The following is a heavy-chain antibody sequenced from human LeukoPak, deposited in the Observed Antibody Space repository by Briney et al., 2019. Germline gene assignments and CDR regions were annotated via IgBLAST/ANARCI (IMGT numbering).Heavy chain of an antibody. V-gene: IGHV3-7*01. CDR3: ARPLYGSGSYSPTSGFDY. Sequence: PGGSLRLSCAASGFTFSSYWMTWVRQAPGKGLEWVANIKQDGSEKYYVDSVKGRFTISRDNAKNSLFLQMSSLRAEDTAVYYCARPLYGSGSYSPTSGFDYWGQGTLVTVSS. CDR2: IKQDGSEK. J-gene: IGHJ4*02. CDR1: GFTFSSYW. D-gene: IGHD3-10*01.